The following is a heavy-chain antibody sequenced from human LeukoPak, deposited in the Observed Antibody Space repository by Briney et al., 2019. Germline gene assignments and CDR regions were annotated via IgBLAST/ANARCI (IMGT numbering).Heavy chain of an antibody. D-gene: IGHD6-13*01. CDR1: GGSISSRPNY. CDR3: ARLVVSSWYHEVLLGRDY. V-gene: IGHV4-39*02. Sequence: PSDTLSLTCTVAGGSISSRPNYWGWIRQPPGKGLERLGSFDYSGSTYYKPSLKSRGTISVDTSKNRFSLKLSSVTAADTAVYYCARLVVSSWYHEVLLGRDYWGQGTLVNVSS. CDR2: FDYSGST. J-gene: IGHJ4*02.